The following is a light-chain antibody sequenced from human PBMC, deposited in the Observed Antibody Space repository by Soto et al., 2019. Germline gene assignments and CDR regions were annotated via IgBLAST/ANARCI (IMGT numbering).Light chain of an antibody. V-gene: IGLV2-14*01. Sequence: QSALTQPASVSGSPGQSIAISFTGTSSDVGYYNYVSWYQQHPGKAPNVMIYDVNNRPSGVPDRFSGSKSGNAASLTISGLQAEDEADYYCSSYTSSSTYVFGTGTKVTVL. CDR1: SSDVGYYNY. J-gene: IGLJ1*01. CDR2: DVN. CDR3: SSYTSSSTYV.